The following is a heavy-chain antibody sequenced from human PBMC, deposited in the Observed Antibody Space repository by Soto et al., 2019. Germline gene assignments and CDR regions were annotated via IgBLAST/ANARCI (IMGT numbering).Heavy chain of an antibody. CDR2: IYWNDDK. V-gene: IGHV2-5*01. CDR3: AHRHFYYTTGYYYDFDY. J-gene: IGHJ4*02. Sequence: SGPTLVNPTQTLTLTCTFSGFSLSTSGEGVAWIRQPPGKALEWLALIYWNDDKRFSPSLKNRLTITKDTSKNQVVLTMTNMDPVDTSTYYCAHRHFYYTTGYYYDFDYWGQGTLVTVSS. D-gene: IGHD3-22*01. CDR1: GFSLSTSGEG.